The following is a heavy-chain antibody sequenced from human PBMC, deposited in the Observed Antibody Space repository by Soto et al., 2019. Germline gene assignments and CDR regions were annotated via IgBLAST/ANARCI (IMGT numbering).Heavy chain of an antibody. CDR3: AKDKVPYYDFWSGQRWFDP. V-gene: IGHV3-30*18. J-gene: IGHJ5*02. CDR2: ISNDGNKK. CDR1: GFTFSIHG. Sequence: PGGSLRLSCAASGFTFSIHGMHWVRQTPGKGLEWVAVISNDGNKKYYVESVEGRFSISRDNSKSIVYLQMNNVRIEDTAKYYCAKDKVPYYDFWSGQRWFDPWGQGTKVTVSS. D-gene: IGHD3-3*01.